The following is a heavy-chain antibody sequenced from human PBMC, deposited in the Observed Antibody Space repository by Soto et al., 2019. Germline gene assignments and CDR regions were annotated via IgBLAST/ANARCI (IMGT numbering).Heavy chain of an antibody. CDR3: GGDHRGPRIAAPRFYN. CDR1: GFTFSSYS. D-gene: IGHD6-6*01. Sequence: EVQLVESGGGLVKPGGSLRLSCAASGFTFSSYSMNWVRQAPGKGLEWVSSISSSSSYIYYADSVKGRFTISRDNAKNTLYLQKKSPRGAETAVYYCGGDHRGPRIAAPRFYNWGRGTPVTASS. CDR2: ISSSSSYI. V-gene: IGHV3-21*01. J-gene: IGHJ4*02.